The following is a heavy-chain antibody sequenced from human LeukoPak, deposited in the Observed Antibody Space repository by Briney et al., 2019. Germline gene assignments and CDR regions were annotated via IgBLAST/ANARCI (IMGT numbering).Heavy chain of an antibody. CDR2: IYRDGSET. Sequence: GGSLRLSCAASGLTFSNYWMNWVRQLPGKRPQWVANIYRDGSETHYVDSVKGRFTISRDNAENLLYLQMNGLRAEDTAVYYCARDPSRGYTYGYGDYWGQGTLITVSS. V-gene: IGHV3-7*01. CDR1: GLTFSNYW. D-gene: IGHD5-18*01. CDR3: ARDPSRGYTYGYGDY. J-gene: IGHJ4*02.